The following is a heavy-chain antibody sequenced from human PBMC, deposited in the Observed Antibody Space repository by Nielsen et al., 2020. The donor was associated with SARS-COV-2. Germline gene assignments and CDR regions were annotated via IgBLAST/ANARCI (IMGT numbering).Heavy chain of an antibody. CDR1: GGSISSSSYY. D-gene: IGHD6-13*01. J-gene: IGHJ6*02. CDR3: ARVGKQLAPYYYYGMDV. V-gene: IGHV4-39*07. CDR2: IYYSGST. Sequence: SETLSLTCTVSGGSISSSSYYWGWIRQPPGKGLEWIGSIYYSGSTYYNPSLKSRVTISVDTSKNQFSLKLSSVTAADTAVYYCARVGKQLAPYYYYGMDVWGQGTTVTVSS.